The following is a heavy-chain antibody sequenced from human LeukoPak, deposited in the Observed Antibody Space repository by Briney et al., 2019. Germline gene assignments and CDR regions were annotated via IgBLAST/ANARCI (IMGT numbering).Heavy chain of an antibody. CDR2: ISWNSGSI. V-gene: IGHV3-9*01. CDR1: GFTFDDYA. Sequence: GGSLRLSCAASGFTFDDYAMHWVQQAPGKGLEWVSGISWNSGSIGYADSVKGRFTISRDNAKNSLYLQMNSLRAEDTALYYCAKTRYYDYGGFSWYFDLWGRGTLVTVSS. J-gene: IGHJ2*01. D-gene: IGHD4-23*01. CDR3: AKTRYYDYGGFSWYFDL.